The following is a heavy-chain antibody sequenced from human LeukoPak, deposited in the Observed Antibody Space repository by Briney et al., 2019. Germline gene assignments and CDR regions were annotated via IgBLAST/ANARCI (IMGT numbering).Heavy chain of an antibody. V-gene: IGHV1-69*13. J-gene: IGHJ3*02. CDR3: ARVQPNPSYSGNSPLYDAFDI. Sequence: ASVKVSCKASGGTFSSYAISWVRQAPGQGLEWMGGIIPIFGTANYAQKFQGRVTITADESTSTAYMELSSLRSEDTAVYYCARVQPNPSYSGNSPLYDAFDIWGQGTMVTVSS. CDR2: IIPIFGTA. D-gene: IGHD1-26*01. CDR1: GGTFSSYA.